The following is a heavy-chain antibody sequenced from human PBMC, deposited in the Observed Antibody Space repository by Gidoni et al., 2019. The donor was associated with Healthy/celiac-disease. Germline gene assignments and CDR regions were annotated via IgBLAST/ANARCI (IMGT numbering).Heavy chain of an antibody. CDR2: INSDGSIT. Sequence: EVQLVESGGGLVQPGGSLRLSCVVSGITFSTDWMHWVRHAPGKGLVWVSRINSDGSITNYADSVKGRFTIFRDNAKNTLYLQMNSLRAEDTAVYYCTRGGSGYSYGYDYWGQGTLVTVSS. CDR3: TRGGSGYSYGYDY. J-gene: IGHJ4*02. V-gene: IGHV3-74*01. D-gene: IGHD5-18*01. CDR1: GITFSTDW.